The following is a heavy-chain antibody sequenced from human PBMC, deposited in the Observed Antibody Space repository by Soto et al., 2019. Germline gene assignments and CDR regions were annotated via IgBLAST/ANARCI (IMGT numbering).Heavy chain of an antibody. V-gene: IGHV3-23*01. D-gene: IGHD6-13*01. CDR2: VSDDGGA. Sequence: GGSLRLSXAASGFPLTTYALSWVRQAPGKRLEWVSAVSDDGGAHYASSVMGRFIVSRDLSKSTVYLEINGLTAEDTALYYCAKETAGIGIPLFDHWGQGIMVTVSS. CDR1: GFPLTTYA. J-gene: IGHJ4*02. CDR3: AKETAGIGIPLFDH.